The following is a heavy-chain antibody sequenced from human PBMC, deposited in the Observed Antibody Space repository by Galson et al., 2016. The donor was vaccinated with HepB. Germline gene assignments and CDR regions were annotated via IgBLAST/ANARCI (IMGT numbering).Heavy chain of an antibody. CDR1: GGTFSSYA. CDR3: ARGAGSFYQYYYGMDV. J-gene: IGHJ6*02. Sequence: SVKVSCKASGGTFSSYALTWVRQAPGQGLEWMGGIIPMYGTPKYAQKPQGRVTITADEPTSTAYMELSSLGSGDTAVYYCARGAGSFYQYYYGMDVWGQGTTVTVSS. V-gene: IGHV1-69*13. CDR2: IIPMYGTP.